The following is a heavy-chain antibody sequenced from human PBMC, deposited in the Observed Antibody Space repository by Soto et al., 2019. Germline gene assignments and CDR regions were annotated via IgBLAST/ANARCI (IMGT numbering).Heavy chain of an antibody. V-gene: IGHV3-66*01. CDR2: IHPTGEP. CDR3: TSGLDDAKIHY. D-gene: IGHD1-1*01. CDR1: GFTVSRHY. J-gene: IGHJ4*02. Sequence: GGSLRLSCAGSGFTVSRHYRTWVRQAAGKGLEWVAFIHPTGEPFYSDSVKGRFAISRDTFKNTLSLQMNSLRVEDTAVYYCTSGLDDAKIHYWGQGTLVTVSS.